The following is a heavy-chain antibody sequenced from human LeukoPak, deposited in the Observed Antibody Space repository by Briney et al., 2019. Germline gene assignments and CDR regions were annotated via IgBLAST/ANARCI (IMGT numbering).Heavy chain of an antibody. J-gene: IGHJ4*02. CDR1: GGSIRSYH. Sequence: SETLSLTCTVSGGSIRSYHWNWIRQPPGKGLEWIGYIYYSGSTNYNTSLKSRVTISLDRSKNQFSLRLSSVTAADAAVYYCARDWDGTIYFDYWGQGTLVTVSS. V-gene: IGHV4-59*01. D-gene: IGHD2-2*01. CDR2: IYYSGST. CDR3: ARDWDGTIYFDY.